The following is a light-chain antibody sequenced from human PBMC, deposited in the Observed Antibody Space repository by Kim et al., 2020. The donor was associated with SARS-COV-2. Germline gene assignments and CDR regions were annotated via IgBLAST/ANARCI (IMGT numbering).Light chain of an antibody. Sequence: VSIGQTASITCYGDKLGDKYACWYQQKPGQSPVLVIHEDNKRPSGIPERFSGSNSGNTATLTISGTQAMDEADYYCQTWDSSTVVFGGGTKLTVL. CDR1: KLGDKY. CDR3: QTWDSSTVV. V-gene: IGLV3-1*01. CDR2: EDN. J-gene: IGLJ2*01.